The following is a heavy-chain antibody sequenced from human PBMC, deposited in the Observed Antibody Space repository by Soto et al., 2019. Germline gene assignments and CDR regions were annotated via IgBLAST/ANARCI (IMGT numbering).Heavy chain of an antibody. V-gene: IGHV3-48*01. J-gene: IGHJ6*04. D-gene: IGHD1-26*01. CDR2: IGSSGSTR. CDR1: GFSFSSFS. Sequence: EVQLVESGGGLVQPGGSLRLSCAASGFSFSSFSMNWVRQAPGKGLEWVSYIGSSGSTRYYADSVKGRFTISRDKAKNSVYLQMNSLRADDTAVYYCARGLGPDVWGKGTTVTVSS. CDR3: ARGLGPDV.